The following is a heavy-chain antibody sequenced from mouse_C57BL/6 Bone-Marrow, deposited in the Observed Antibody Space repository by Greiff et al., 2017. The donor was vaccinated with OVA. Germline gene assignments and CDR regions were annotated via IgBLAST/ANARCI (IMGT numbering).Heavy chain of an antibody. CDR2: IRNKANGYTT. Sequence: EVKLMESGGGLVQPGGSLSLSCAASGFTFTDYYMSWVRQPPGKALEWLGFIRNKANGYTTEYSASVKGRFTISRDNSQSILYLQMNALRAEDSATYYCARYAHSNYPLYWYFDVWGTGTTVTVSS. CDR3: ARYAHSNYPLYWYFDV. CDR1: GFTFTDYY. J-gene: IGHJ1*03. D-gene: IGHD2-5*01. V-gene: IGHV7-3*01.